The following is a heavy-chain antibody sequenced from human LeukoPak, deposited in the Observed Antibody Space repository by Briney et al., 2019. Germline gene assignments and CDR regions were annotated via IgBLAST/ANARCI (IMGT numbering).Heavy chain of an antibody. CDR2: IYHSGST. CDR1: GGSISSGGYY. V-gene: IGHV4-30-2*01. J-gene: IGHJ4*02. Sequence: PSQTLSLTCTVSGGSISSGGYYWSWIRQPPGKGLEWIGYIYHSGSTYYNPSLKSRVTISVDRSKNQFSLKLSSVTAADTAAYYCARGAMGFDYWGQGTLVTVSS. CDR3: ARGAMGFDY. D-gene: IGHD5-24*01.